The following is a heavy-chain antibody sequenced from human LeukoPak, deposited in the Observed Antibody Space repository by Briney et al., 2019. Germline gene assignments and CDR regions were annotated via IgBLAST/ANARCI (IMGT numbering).Heavy chain of an antibody. Sequence: SETLSLTCTVSGGSISSGSYYWSWIRQPAGKGLEWIGRIYTSGSTNYNPTLKSRVTISVDTSKNQFSLKLSSVTAADTAVYYCARVSSSWYQDWYFDLWGRGTLVTVSS. CDR1: GGSISSGSYY. CDR3: ARVSSSWYQDWYFDL. V-gene: IGHV4-61*02. D-gene: IGHD6-13*01. CDR2: IYTSGST. J-gene: IGHJ2*01.